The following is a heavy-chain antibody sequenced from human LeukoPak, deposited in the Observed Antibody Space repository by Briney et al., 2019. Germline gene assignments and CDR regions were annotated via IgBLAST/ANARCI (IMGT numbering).Heavy chain of an antibody. Sequence: SETLSLTCTVSGGSIRSYYWSWIRQPAGKGLEGIGRIYTSGSTNYNPSLKSRVTISVDTSKNQFSLKLSSVTAADTAVYYCARDSSGWYRFDYWGQGTLVTVSS. CDR2: IYTSGST. CDR1: GGSIRSYY. CDR3: ARDSSGWYRFDY. D-gene: IGHD6-19*01. V-gene: IGHV4-4*07. J-gene: IGHJ4*02.